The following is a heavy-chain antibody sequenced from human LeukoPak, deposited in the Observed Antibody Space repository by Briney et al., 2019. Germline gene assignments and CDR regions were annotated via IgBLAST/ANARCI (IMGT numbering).Heavy chain of an antibody. D-gene: IGHD1-1*01. V-gene: IGHV4-4*07. Sequence: SETLSLTCAVSGGSISSYYWSWIRQPAGKGLEWIGRIYISGSTNYNPSLKSRVTMSVDTSKNQFSLKLSSVTAADTAVYYCARDRGTWNDDGFDYWGQGTLVTVSS. CDR3: ARDRGTWNDDGFDY. CDR2: IYISGST. CDR1: GGSISSYY. J-gene: IGHJ4*02.